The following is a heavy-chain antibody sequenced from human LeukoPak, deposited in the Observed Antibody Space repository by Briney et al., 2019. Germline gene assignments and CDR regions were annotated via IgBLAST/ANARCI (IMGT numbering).Heavy chain of an antibody. CDR3: ARDRYCSGGSCYFGHYYYYMDV. CDR1: GFTFSSYS. CDR2: ISSSSSTI. D-gene: IGHD2-15*01. J-gene: IGHJ6*03. V-gene: IGHV3-48*01. Sequence: GGSLRLSCAASGFTFSSYSMNWVRQAPGKGLEWVSYISSSSSTIYYADSVKGRFTVSRDNAKNSLYLQMNSLRAEDTAVYYCARDRYCSGGSCYFGHYYYYMDVWGKGTTVTVSS.